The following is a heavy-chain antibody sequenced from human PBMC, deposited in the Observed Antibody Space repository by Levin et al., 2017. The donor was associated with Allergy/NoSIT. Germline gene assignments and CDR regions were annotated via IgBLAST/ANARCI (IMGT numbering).Heavy chain of an antibody. J-gene: IGHJ4*02. V-gene: IGHV3-49*04. D-gene: IGHD3-16*02. CDR1: GFTFGDYA. CDR2: IRNKAHGGTT. Sequence: PGGSLRLSCTGSGFTFGDYAMSWVRQAPGKGLAWVGFIRNKAHGGTTEYAASVKGRLTISRDDSKSIAYLQMNSLKTEDTAVYFCARGGPPNYDYHWGRYRDGYVHYWGQGTLVTVSS. CDR3: ARGGPPNYDYHWGRYRDGYVHY.